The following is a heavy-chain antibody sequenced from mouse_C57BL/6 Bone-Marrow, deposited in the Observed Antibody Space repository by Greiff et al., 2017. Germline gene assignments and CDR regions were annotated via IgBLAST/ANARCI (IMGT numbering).Heavy chain of an antibody. D-gene: IGHD1-1*01. J-gene: IGHJ2*01. CDR2: IWSGGST. Sequence: QVQLQQSGPGLVQPSQSLSITCTVSGFSLTSYGVHWVRQPPGKGLEWLGVIWSGGSTDYNAALISRLSISKDNSKSQVFFKMNSLQADDTAIYYCAKLDGSSYWGQGTTLTVSS. V-gene: IGHV2-4*01. CDR3: AKLDGSSY. CDR1: GFSLTSYG.